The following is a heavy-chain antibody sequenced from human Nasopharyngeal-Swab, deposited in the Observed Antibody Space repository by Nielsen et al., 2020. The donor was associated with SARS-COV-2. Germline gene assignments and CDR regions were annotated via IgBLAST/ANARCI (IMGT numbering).Heavy chain of an antibody. CDR1: GFTFDDYA. Sequence: GGSLRLSCAASGFTFDDYAMHWVRQAPGKGPEWVSGISWNSGSTGYADSVKGRFTISRDNAKNSLYLQMNSLRAEDTALYYCAKDNNPYYYDSSGYAFDIWGQGTMVTVSS. CDR2: ISWNSGST. V-gene: IGHV3-9*01. D-gene: IGHD3-22*01. J-gene: IGHJ3*02. CDR3: AKDNNPYYYDSSGYAFDI.